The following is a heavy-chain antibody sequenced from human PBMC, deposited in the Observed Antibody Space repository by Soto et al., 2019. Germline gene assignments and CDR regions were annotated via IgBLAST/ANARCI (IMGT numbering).Heavy chain of an antibody. CDR2: TIPMFGTT. J-gene: IGHJ6*02. D-gene: IGHD3-22*01. CDR3: TRCGIRYHSIGYYLGIDGMDV. V-gene: IGHV1-69*12. CDR1: GGTFNSYA. Sequence: QVQLVQSGAEVKKPESSVRVSCKASGGTFNSYAITWVRQAPGQGLEWMGGTIPMFGTTNYAEKFQGRVTITADESTNTAYMELSSLRSEDTAVYYCTRCGIRYHSIGYYLGIDGMDVWGQGTTVSVSS.